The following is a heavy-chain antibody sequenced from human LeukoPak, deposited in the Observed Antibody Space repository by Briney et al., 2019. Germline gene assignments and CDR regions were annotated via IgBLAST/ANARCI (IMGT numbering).Heavy chain of an antibody. CDR1: GASVSRDNNY. J-gene: IGHJ4*02. CDR2: SAHTGSS. CDR3: ARYYADVNGYYYYYDY. D-gene: IGHD3-22*01. Sequence: SETLSLTCTVSGASVSRDNNYWSWLRQPPGKGLEWIGSSAHTGSSSYNPSLKSRVSISVDKSMNHFSLRLTSVTTADTAVYYCARYYADVNGYYYYYDYWGQGTLVTVSS. V-gene: IGHV4-61*03.